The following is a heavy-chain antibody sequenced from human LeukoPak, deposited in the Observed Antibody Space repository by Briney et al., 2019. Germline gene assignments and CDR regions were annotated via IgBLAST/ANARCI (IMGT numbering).Heavy chain of an antibody. D-gene: IGHD3-10*01. CDR1: GFTFSSYA. CDR2: ISYDGSNK. Sequence: PGGSLRLSCAASGFTFSSYAMHWVRQAPGKGLEWVAVISYDGSNKYYADSVKGRFTISRDNAKNSLYLQMNSLRAEDTAVYYCARDPLGYYYGSEDYFDYWGQGTLVTVSS. CDR3: ARDPLGYYYGSEDYFDY. V-gene: IGHV3-30*04. J-gene: IGHJ4*02.